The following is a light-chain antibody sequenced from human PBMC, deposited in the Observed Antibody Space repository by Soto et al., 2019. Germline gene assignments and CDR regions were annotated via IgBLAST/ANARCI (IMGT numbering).Light chain of an antibody. V-gene: IGKV3-11*01. CDR2: DAS. J-gene: IGKJ1*01. CDR1: QSVTNY. CDR3: QQRLNWPPG. Sequence: EIVMTQSPATLSLSPGERATLSCRASQSVTNYIAWYQQRPGQAPRLLIYDASNRATGVPARFSGSRSGTDFTLTISDLEPADFGLYYCQQRLNWPPGFGQGTKVDSK.